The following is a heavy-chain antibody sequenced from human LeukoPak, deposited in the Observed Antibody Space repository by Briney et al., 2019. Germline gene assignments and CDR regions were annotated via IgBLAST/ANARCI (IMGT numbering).Heavy chain of an antibody. CDR3: ARVGSSWEPNWFDP. Sequence: PSETLSLTCAVYGGSFSGYYWSWIRQPPGKGLEWIGEINHSGSTNYNPSLKSRVTISVDTSKNQFSLKLSSVTAADTAVYYCARVGSSWEPNWFDPWGQGTLVTVSS. J-gene: IGHJ5*02. D-gene: IGHD6-13*01. CDR1: GGSFSGYY. V-gene: IGHV4-34*01. CDR2: INHSGST.